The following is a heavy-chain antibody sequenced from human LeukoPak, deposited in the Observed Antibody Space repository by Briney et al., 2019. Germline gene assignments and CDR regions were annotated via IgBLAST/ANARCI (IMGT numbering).Heavy chain of an antibody. V-gene: IGHV3-30*02. CDR1: GFTFSSYG. J-gene: IGHJ6*03. D-gene: IGHD5-18*01. CDR2: IRYDGSNK. CDR3: AKVATAMARGFYYMDV. Sequence: GGSLRLSCAASGFTFSSYGMHWVRQAPGKGLEWVAFIRYDGSNKYYADSVKGRFTISRDNSKNTLYLQVSSLRAEDTAFYYCAKVATAMARGFYYMDVWGKGTTVTISS.